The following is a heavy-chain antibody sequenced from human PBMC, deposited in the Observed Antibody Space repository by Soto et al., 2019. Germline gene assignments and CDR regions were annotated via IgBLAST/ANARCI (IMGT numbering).Heavy chain of an antibody. D-gene: IGHD1-1*01. Sequence: ASVKVSCKASGYTFTSNGISWVRQAPGQGHEWMGWISAYNGDTNYAQKVQGRVTMTTDTSTSTAYMELRSLRSDDTAVYYCARVLTTLSRDYYYYMDVWGKGTTVTVSS. CDR3: ARVLTTLSRDYYYYMDV. V-gene: IGHV1-18*01. J-gene: IGHJ6*03. CDR1: GYTFTSNG. CDR2: ISAYNGDT.